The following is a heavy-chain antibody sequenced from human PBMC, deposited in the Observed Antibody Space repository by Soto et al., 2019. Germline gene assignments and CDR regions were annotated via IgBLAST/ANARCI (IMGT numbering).Heavy chain of an antibody. CDR1: GYTFTSYA. CDR3: ARDPQSPSGWYGGPAGY. Sequence: QVQLVQSGAEVKKPGASVKVSCKASGYTFTSYAMHWVRQAPGQRLEWMGWINAGNGNTKYSQKFQGRVTITRDTSASTAYMELSSLRSEDTAVYYCARDPQSPSGWYGGPAGYWGQGTLVTVSS. J-gene: IGHJ4*02. V-gene: IGHV1-3*01. CDR2: INAGNGNT. D-gene: IGHD6-19*01.